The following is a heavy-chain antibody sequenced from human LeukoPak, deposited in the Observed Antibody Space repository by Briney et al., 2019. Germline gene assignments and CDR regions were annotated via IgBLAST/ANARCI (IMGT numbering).Heavy chain of an antibody. D-gene: IGHD6-13*01. V-gene: IGHV4-39*07. CDR3: ARVEPAAATHDY. CDR1: GGSISSSSYY. J-gene: IGHJ4*02. CDR2: IYYSGST. Sequence: PSETLSLTCTVSGGSISSSSYYWGWIRQPPGKGLEWIGSIYYSGSTYYNPSLKSRVTISVDTSKNQFSLKLSSVTAADTAVYYCARVEPAAATHDYWGQGTLVTVSS.